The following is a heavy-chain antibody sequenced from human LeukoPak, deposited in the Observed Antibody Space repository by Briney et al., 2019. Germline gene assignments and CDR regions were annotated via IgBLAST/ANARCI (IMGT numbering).Heavy chain of an antibody. CDR3: ARARHIVAVTAFPGAFDI. D-gene: IGHD2-21*02. Sequence: SQTLSLTCTVSGGPTSSGDYYWSWIRQSPGKGLEWIGYIYYSGSTYYNPSLKSRVTISVDTSKNQFSLKLTSVTAADTAVYYCARARHIVAVTAFPGAFDIWGQGTMVTVSS. V-gene: IGHV4-30-4*01. CDR2: IYYSGST. CDR1: GGPTSSGDYY. J-gene: IGHJ3*02.